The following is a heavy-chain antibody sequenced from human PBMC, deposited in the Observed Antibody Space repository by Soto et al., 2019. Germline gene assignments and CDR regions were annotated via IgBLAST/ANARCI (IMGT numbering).Heavy chain of an antibody. CDR3: ARDLRGHYGP. CDR1: GFNFRNFN. J-gene: IGHJ3*01. V-gene: IGHV3-21*06. D-gene: IGHD4-17*01. Sequence: GGSLRLSCEGSGFNFRNFNMIWVRQAPGKGLEWVSSVSGSSSYIYYADSVKGRFTVSRDNANSLVFLQMNGLRPEDTAMYYCARDLRGHYGPWGQGTMVTVSS. CDR2: VSGSSSYI.